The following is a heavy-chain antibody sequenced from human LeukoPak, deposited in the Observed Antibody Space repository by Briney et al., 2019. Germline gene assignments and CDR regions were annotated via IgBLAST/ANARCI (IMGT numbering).Heavy chain of an antibody. V-gene: IGHV1-2*02. J-gene: IGHJ4*02. Sequence: ASVTASCKASGYTFTGYYMHWVRQAPGQGLEWMGWINPNSGGTDYAQNFQGRVTMTRDTSISTAYMELSGLRSDDTAVYYCARAGYNWSQYYFDYWGQGTLVTVSS. CDR3: ARAGYNWSQYYFDY. CDR1: GYTFTGYY. CDR2: INPNSGGT. D-gene: IGHD1-20*01.